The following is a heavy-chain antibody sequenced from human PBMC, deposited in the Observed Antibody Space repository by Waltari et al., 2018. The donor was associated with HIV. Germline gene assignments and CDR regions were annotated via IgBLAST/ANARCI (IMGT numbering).Heavy chain of an antibody. CDR2: INNSGST. CDR1: GGSFSGSY. V-gene: IGHV4-34*01. D-gene: IGHD2-15*01. Sequence: QVQLQQWGAGLLKPSETLSLTCAVYGGSFSGSYWSWIRQPPGKGLEWLGEINNSGSTNYNPSLKSRVTISVDTSKNQFSLKLSSVTAADTAVYYCAREAPLYCSGGSCRGRYYYYGMDVWGQGTTVTVSS. J-gene: IGHJ6*02. CDR3: AREAPLYCSGGSCRGRYYYYGMDV.